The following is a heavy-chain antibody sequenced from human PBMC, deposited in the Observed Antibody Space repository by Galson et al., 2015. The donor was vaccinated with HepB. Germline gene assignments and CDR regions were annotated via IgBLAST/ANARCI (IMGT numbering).Heavy chain of an antibody. D-gene: IGHD6-19*01. CDR1: GFTSSTYA. V-gene: IGHV3-23*01. J-gene: IGHJ4*02. CDR3: AREVAGIDY. CDR2: IRGIGGST. Sequence: SLRLSCAASGFTSSTYAVTWVRQAPGKGLEWVSVIRGIGGSTYYADSVKGRFTISRDNSKNTLYLQMNSLRAEDTAVYYCAREVAGIDYWGQGTLVTVSS.